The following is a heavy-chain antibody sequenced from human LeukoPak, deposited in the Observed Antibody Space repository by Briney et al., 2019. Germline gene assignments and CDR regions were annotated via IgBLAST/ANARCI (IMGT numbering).Heavy chain of an antibody. CDR2: ISGSGGST. D-gene: IGHD3-22*01. J-gene: IGHJ4*02. V-gene: IGHV3-23*01. Sequence: GGSLRLSCAASGFSVDGNYMHWVRQAPGKGLEWVSAISGSGGSTYYADSVKGRFTISRDNSKNTLYLQMNSLRAEDTAVYYCAKDLGRGNYYDSSPYWGQGALVTVSS. CDR3: AKDLGRGNYYDSSPY. CDR1: GFSVDGNY.